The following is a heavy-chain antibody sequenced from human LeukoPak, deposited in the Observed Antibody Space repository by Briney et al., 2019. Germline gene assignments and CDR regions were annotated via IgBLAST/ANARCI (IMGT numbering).Heavy chain of an antibody. J-gene: IGHJ4*02. Sequence: PGGSLRLSCACTGFTFSSYWMSWVRQAPGKGLEWVANIRQDGSEKDYEDSVKGRFTISRDNAKNSLYLQMNSLRAEDTAVYYCARALDSSGWYYFDYWGQGTLVTVSS. CDR1: GFTFSSYW. D-gene: IGHD6-19*01. CDR2: IRQDGSEK. V-gene: IGHV3-7*01. CDR3: ARALDSSGWYYFDY.